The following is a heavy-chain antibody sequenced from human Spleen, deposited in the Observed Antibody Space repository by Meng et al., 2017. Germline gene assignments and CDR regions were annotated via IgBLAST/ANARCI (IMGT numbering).Heavy chain of an antibody. Sequence: GGSLRLSCAASGFTFSSYWMSWVRQAPGKGLEWVANIKQDGREKYYVDSVKGRFTIFRDNAKNSLYLQMNSLRAEDTAVYYCARGGIQLWQPNGYWGQGTLVTVSS. CDR1: GFTFSSYW. CDR2: IKQDGREK. J-gene: IGHJ4*02. CDR3: ARGGIQLWQPNGY. D-gene: IGHD5-18*01. V-gene: IGHV3-7*04.